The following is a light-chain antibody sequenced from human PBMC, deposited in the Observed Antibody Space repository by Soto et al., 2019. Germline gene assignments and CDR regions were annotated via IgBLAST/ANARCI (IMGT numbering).Light chain of an antibody. V-gene: IGKV3-20*01. J-gene: IGKJ1*01. Sequence: EIVLTQSPGTLYLSTGERATLSCRASQSVSSSYLAWYQQKPGQAPRLLIYGASSRATGIPDRFSGSGSGTDFTLTISRLEPEDFAVYYCQQYGSAPRTFGQGTKVDIK. CDR2: GAS. CDR1: QSVSSSY. CDR3: QQYGSAPRT.